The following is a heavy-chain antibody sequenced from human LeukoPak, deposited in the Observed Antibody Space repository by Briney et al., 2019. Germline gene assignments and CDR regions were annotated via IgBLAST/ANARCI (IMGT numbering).Heavy chain of an antibody. CDR3: VRLSGYSSGWIRS. J-gene: IGHJ4*02. D-gene: IGHD6-19*01. CDR1: GFTFSPYG. Sequence: GGSLRLSCAASGFTFSPYGMNWVRQAPGRGLEWVSLISGSGDFTYYADSVKGRFTISRDNSKNTLYLQMNNLRAGDTALYYCVRLSGYSSGWIRSWGQGTLVTVSS. CDR2: ISGSGDFT. V-gene: IGHV3-23*01.